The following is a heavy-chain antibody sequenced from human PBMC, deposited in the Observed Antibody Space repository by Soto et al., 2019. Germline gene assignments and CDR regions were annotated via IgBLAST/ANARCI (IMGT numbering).Heavy chain of an antibody. CDR1: GFTFSSHP. J-gene: IGHJ3*02. CDR3: ANRLGTYFLSGLPFDI. Sequence: GGSLRLSCTASGFTFSSHPMSWVRQAPGKGLEWVSAIAESGGGTAYVDSVKGRFTISRDNAKNRLYLQMNSLRAEDTAVYYCANRLGTYFLSGLPFDIWGQGTMVTVSS. D-gene: IGHD1-26*01. V-gene: IGHV3-23*01. CDR2: IAESGGGT.